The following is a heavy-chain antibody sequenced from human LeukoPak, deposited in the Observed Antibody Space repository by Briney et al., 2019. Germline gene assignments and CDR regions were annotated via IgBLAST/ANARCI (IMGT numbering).Heavy chain of an antibody. CDR1: VFRFSYYL. Sequence: GGSLRLSCAASVFRFSYYLMTLVRQAPGKGLECVANIKTDGSAKYYPDSVKRRFTVSRDNAKNSLYLQMNNMRVEDTAIYYCTKDLNHDSSGWGQGTLVTVSS. J-gene: IGHJ4*02. V-gene: IGHV3-7*01. D-gene: IGHD3-22*01. CDR2: IKTDGSAK. CDR3: TKDLNHDSSG.